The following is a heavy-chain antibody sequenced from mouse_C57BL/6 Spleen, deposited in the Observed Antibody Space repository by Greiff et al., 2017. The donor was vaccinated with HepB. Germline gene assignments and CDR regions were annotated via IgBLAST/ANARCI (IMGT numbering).Heavy chain of an antibody. Sequence: EVQLQQSGPELVKPGASVKIPCKASGYTFTDYNMDWVKQSHGKSLEWIGDINPNNGGTNYNQKFKGKATLTVDKSSSTAYMELRSLTSEDTAVYYCAKGGNPYYYAMDYWGQGTSVTVSS. D-gene: IGHD2-1*01. V-gene: IGHV1-18*01. J-gene: IGHJ4*01. CDR3: AKGGNPYYYAMDY. CDR1: GYTFTDYN. CDR2: INPNNGGT.